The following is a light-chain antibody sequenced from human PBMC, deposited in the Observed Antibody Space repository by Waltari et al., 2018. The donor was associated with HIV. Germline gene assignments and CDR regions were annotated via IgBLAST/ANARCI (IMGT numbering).Light chain of an antibody. CDR3: QSTDYDGTWV. CDR2: KGI. J-gene: IGLJ3*02. V-gene: IGLV3-25*03. CDR1: ALPKKY. Sequence: SYDLTQTPSVSVSPGQTARINCSRGALPKKYSSWYRQKAGQAPMFLIFKGIERPSGSPERISGSGSGTGVTLTISDVQAEDEGDYFCQSTDYDGTWVFGGGTKLTVL.